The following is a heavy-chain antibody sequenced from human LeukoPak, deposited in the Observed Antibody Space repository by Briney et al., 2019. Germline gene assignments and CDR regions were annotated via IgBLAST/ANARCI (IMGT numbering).Heavy chain of an antibody. D-gene: IGHD1-26*01. CDR3: ARDPYSGAYGDTYYYYMDV. CDR2: ISSSGSTI. V-gene: IGHV3-48*03. CDR1: GFTSSSYE. Sequence: GGSLRLSCAASGFTSSSYEMNWVRQAPGKGLEWVSYISSSGSTIYYADSVKGRFSISRDNAKNSLYLQMNSLTAEDTAVYYCARDPYSGAYGDTYYYYMDVWGKGTTVTISS. J-gene: IGHJ6*03.